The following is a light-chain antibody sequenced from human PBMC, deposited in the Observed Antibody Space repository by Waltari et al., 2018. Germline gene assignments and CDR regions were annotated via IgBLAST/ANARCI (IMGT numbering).Light chain of an antibody. CDR2: GVS. J-gene: IGKJ2*01. CDR1: QNIITY. V-gene: IGKV1-39*01. Sequence: DIHMTQSPSSLSESVGDRVTITCRASQNIITYLNWYQHKPGRAPEVLIYGVSSLYSGVPSRFSGSGSGTDFTLTITSLQPEDFGIYYCQQSYSSPYTFGQGTKLEIK. CDR3: QQSYSSPYT.